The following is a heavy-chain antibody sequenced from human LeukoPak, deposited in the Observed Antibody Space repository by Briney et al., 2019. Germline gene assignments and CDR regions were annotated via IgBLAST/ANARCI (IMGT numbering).Heavy chain of an antibody. V-gene: IGHV5-51*01. D-gene: IGHD6-13*01. Sequence: GESLKISCEGSGYSFTSHWIGWVRQMPGKGLEWMGIIYPGDSDTRYSPSFQGQVTISADKSISTAYLQWSSLKDSDIAMYYCARLSGSNSWYPFDYWGQGTLVTVSS. CDR1: GYSFTSHW. CDR2: IYPGDSDT. J-gene: IGHJ4*02. CDR3: ARLSGSNSWYPFDY.